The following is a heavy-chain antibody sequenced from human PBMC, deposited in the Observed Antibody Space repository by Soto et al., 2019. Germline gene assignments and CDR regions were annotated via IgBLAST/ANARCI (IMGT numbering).Heavy chain of an antibody. J-gene: IGHJ5*02. CDR3: ARELGDFWSGYRNWFDP. D-gene: IGHD3-3*01. V-gene: IGHV4-59*01. CDR2: IYYSGST. Sequence: QVQLQESGPGLVKPSETLSLTCTVSGGSISSYYWSWIRQPPGKGLEWIGYIYYSGSTNYNPSLKSRVTISVDTSKNQFSLKLSSVTAADTAVYYCARELGDFWSGYRNWFDPWGQGTLVTVSS. CDR1: GGSISSYY.